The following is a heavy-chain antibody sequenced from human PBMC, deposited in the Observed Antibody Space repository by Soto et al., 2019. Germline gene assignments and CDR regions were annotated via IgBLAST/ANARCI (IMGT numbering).Heavy chain of an antibody. CDR3: ARVYSTTWAHDDFDI. CDR2: IKHSGLT. D-gene: IGHD2-2*01. CDR1: GGSFNDYY. Sequence: QVQLQQWGAGLLKPSETLSLTCAVSGGSFNDYYWSWIRQPPGKGLEWIGEIKHSGLTNYNSSLKSRITMSVDTTKNRFSLKLSSVTAADTAVYYCARVYSTTWAHDDFDIWGQGTVVTVSS. V-gene: IGHV4-34*01. J-gene: IGHJ3*02.